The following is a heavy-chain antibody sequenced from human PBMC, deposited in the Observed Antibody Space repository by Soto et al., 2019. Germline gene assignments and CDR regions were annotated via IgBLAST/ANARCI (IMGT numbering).Heavy chain of an antibody. Sequence: SVKVSCKAAGYTFTSYYMHWVRQGPGQGLEWMGIINPGGGSTSCAQKFQGRVTMTRDTSTSTVYMELSSLRSEDTAVYYCARDQVPYYYYYYGMDAWGQGTTVTVSS. V-gene: IGHV1-46*01. CDR1: GYTFTSYY. CDR3: ARDQVPYYYYYYGMDA. J-gene: IGHJ6*02. CDR2: INPGGGST.